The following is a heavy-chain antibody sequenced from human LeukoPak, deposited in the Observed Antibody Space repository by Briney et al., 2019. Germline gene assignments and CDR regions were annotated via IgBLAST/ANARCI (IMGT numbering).Heavy chain of an antibody. J-gene: IGHJ6*03. CDR1: GGSISSYY. V-gene: IGHV4-59*01. Sequence: PSETLSLTCTVSGGSISSYYWSWIRQPPGKGLEWIGYIYYSGSTNYNPSPKRRVTISVDTSKNQFSLKLSSVTAADTAVYYCARAAGPPYYYYYYMDVWGKGTTVTVSS. CDR2: IYYSGST. CDR3: ARAAGPPYYYYYYMDV. D-gene: IGHD6-13*01.